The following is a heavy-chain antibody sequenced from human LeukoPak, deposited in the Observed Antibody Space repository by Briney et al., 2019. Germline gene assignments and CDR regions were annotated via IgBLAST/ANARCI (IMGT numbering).Heavy chain of an antibody. Sequence: GGSLRLSCAASGFTFSSYAMHWVRQAPGKGLEWVSYISSDSSTIYYADSLKGRFTISRDNAKNSLSLLMNSLRAEDTAVYYCAELGITMIGGVWGKGTTVTISS. CDR3: AELGITMIGGV. J-gene: IGHJ6*04. CDR2: ISSDSSTI. V-gene: IGHV3-48*01. CDR1: GFTFSSYA. D-gene: IGHD3-10*02.